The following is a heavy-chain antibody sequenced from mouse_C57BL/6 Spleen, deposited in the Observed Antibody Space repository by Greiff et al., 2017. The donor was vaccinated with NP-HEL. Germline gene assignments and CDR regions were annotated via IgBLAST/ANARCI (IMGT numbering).Heavy chain of an antibody. V-gene: IGHV1-55*01. Sequence: QVQLQQPGAELVKPGASVKMSCKASGYTFTSYWITWVKQRPGQGLEWIGDIYPGSGSTNYNEKFKSKATLTVDTSSSTAYMQLSSLTSEDSAVYYCARRYGNQEDYAMDYWGQGTSVTVSS. CDR3: ARRYGNQEDYAMDY. CDR1: GYTFTSYW. CDR2: IYPGSGST. J-gene: IGHJ4*01. D-gene: IGHD2-10*02.